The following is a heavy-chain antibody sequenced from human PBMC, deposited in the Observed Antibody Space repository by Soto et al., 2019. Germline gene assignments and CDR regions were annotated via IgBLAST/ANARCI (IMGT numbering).Heavy chain of an antibody. CDR3: AKSRTVPGGLFDY. V-gene: IGHV3-23*01. D-gene: IGHD2-8*02. Sequence: GRSLRLSCAAAGFTFSSHAMRWVRQAPGKGLEWVSAISGSGGSTYYADSVKGRFTISRDNSKNTLYLQMNSLRAEDTAVYYCAKSRTVPGGLFDYWGQGTLVTVSS. J-gene: IGHJ4*02. CDR1: GFTFSSHA. CDR2: ISGSGGST.